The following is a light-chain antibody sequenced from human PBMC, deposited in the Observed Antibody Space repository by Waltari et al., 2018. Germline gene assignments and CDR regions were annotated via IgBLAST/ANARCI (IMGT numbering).Light chain of an antibody. CDR1: QSLFHSDGNTH. J-gene: IGKJ2*01. CDR2: RVS. V-gene: IGKV2-30*02. CDR3: MQGTHWPYT. Sequence: DVVMTQSPLSLPVTPGQAASISCTSSQSLFHSDGNTHLNWFQQRPGQSPRRLIYRVSNRDSGVPDRFSGSGSGTDFTLKISRVEAEDVGVYYCMQGTHWPYTFGQGTKLDIK.